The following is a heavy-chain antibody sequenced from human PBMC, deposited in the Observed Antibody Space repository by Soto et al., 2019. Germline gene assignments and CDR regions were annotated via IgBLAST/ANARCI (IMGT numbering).Heavy chain of an antibody. D-gene: IGHD3-10*01. CDR1: GFTFDNYA. J-gene: IGHJ4*02. Sequence: EVQLMESGGGLVQPGGSLRLSCAASGFTFDNYAMNWVRQAPGKGLEWVAGISATGGSTYYAASVRGRFGISRDNSKNTLDLKMNSLTAEDTAVYYCARSLDVFLWLGELLSLGFDSWGQGTLVTASS. V-gene: IGHV3-23*01. CDR3: ARSLDVFLWLGELLSLGFDS. CDR2: ISATGGST.